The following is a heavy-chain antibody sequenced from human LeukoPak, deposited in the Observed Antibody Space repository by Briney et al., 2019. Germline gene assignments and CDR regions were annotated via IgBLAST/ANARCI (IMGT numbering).Heavy chain of an antibody. J-gene: IGHJ4*02. CDR3: AGYCSGGSCNAAGY. V-gene: IGHV3-11*01. D-gene: IGHD2-15*01. CDR2: ISSGGSTI. Sequence: GGSLRLSCAASGFTFSDYYMSWIRQAPGKGLEWVSYISSGGSTIYYADSVKGRFTTSRDNARNSLYLQMNSLRAEDTAMYYCAGYCSGGSCNAAGYWGQGTLVTVSS. CDR1: GFTFSDYY.